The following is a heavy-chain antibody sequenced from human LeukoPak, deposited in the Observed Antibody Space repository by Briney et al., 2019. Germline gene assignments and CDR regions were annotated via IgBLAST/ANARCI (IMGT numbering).Heavy chain of an antibody. CDR2: IYTSGST. J-gene: IGHJ5*02. CDR1: GGSISSSSYY. V-gene: IGHV4-61*02. CDR3: ASVLVGYGGNWFDP. Sequence: PSETLSLTCTVSGGSISSSSYYWSWIRQPAGKGLEWIGRIYTSGSTNYNPSLKSRVTMSVDTSKNQFSLKLSSVTAADTAVYYCASVLVGYGGNWFDPWGQGTLVTVSS. D-gene: IGHD3-10*01.